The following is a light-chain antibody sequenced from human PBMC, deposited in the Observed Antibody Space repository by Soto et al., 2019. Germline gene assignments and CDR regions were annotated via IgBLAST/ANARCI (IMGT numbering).Light chain of an antibody. J-gene: IGKJ2*01. CDR1: QTVSGSY. CDR3: HQYGSSPYT. Sequence: EIVLTQSPGTLSLSPGGRATLSCRASQTVSGSYLAWYQQKPGQAPRLIIYRASNRATGIPDRFSGSGSGTDFTLTISRLEPEDFAVYYCHQYGSSPYTFGQGTKLEI. V-gene: IGKV3-20*01. CDR2: RAS.